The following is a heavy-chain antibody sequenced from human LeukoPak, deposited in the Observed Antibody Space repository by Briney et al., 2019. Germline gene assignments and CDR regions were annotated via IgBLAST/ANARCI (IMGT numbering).Heavy chain of an antibody. CDR2: IKQDGSEK. D-gene: IGHD1-7*01. J-gene: IGHJ2*01. Sequence: GGSLRLSCAASGFTFSSYWMSWVRQAPGKGLEWVANIKQDGSEKYYVDSVKGRFTISRDNAKNSLYLQINSLRAEDTAVYYCAREGEEYNWNSLGGYFALWGRGTLVTVSS. V-gene: IGHV3-7*01. CDR1: GFTFSSYW. CDR3: AREGEEYNWNSLGGYFAL.